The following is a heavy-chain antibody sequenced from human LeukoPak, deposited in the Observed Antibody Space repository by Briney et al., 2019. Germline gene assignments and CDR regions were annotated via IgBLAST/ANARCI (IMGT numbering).Heavy chain of an antibody. CDR2: ISCSGTSI. V-gene: IGHV3-21*01. CDR1: GFTFSGYS. D-gene: IGHD3-3*01. Sequence: PGGSLRLSCAASGFTFSGYSINWVRQAPGKGLEWISSISCSGTSIYYADSVKGRFTISRDNAKNSLYLQMNSLRAEDTAVYYCARDLYPSHGWLLWLPNWFDPWGQGTLVTVSS. CDR3: ARDLYPSHGWLLWLPNWFDP. J-gene: IGHJ5*02.